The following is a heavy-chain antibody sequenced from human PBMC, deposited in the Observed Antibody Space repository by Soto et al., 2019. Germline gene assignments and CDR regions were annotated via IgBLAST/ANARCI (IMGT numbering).Heavy chain of an antibody. CDR1: GFTFSSYA. CDR3: ADRCSGGRCSPFDN. V-gene: IGHV3-23*01. CDR2: VSAGGTSA. D-gene: IGHD2-15*01. Sequence: EVQLLESGGGLVQPGGSLRLSCAASGFTFSSYAMGWVRQAPGKGLEWVSAVSAGGTSAYYVASVEGRFTISRDNSKNTLYLQMNSLRVEDTVRYYCADRCSGGRCSPFDNWGQGTLVTVAS. J-gene: IGHJ4*02.